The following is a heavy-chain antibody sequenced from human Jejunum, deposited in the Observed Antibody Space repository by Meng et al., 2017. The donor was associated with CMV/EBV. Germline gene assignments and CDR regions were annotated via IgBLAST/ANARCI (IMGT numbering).Heavy chain of an antibody. CDR2: LYTFGTT. CDR1: GFIFNSAW. D-gene: IGHD3-3*01. CDR3: AREPWGYYYGPF. Sequence: AASGFIFNSAWMSWVRQAPGKGLEWVAGLYTFGTTSYADSVKGRFTFSRDSSKNTLYLQMDSLRAEDTAVYYCAREPWGYYYGPFWGQGTLVTVSS. V-gene: IGHV3-53*01. J-gene: IGHJ4*02.